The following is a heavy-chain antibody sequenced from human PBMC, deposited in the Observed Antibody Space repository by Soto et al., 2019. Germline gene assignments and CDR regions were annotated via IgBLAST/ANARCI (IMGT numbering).Heavy chain of an antibody. CDR3: AKEIMGYYYYYGMDV. CDR1: GFTFDDYT. V-gene: IGHV3-43*01. Sequence: GGSLRLSCAASGFTFDDYTMHWVRQAPGKGLEWVSLISWDGGSTYYADSVKVRFTISRDNSKNSLYLQMNSLRTEDTALYYCAKEIMGYYYYYGMDVWGQGTTVTVSS. J-gene: IGHJ6*02. CDR2: ISWDGGST. D-gene: IGHD2-8*01.